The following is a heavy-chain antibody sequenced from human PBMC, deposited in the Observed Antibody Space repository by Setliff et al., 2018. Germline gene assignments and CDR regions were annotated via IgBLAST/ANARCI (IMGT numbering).Heavy chain of an antibody. CDR1: GGSISSASYY. CDR3: ARMSGFLYMDV. CDR2: IYTSWSS. D-gene: IGHD3-3*01. J-gene: IGHJ6*03. V-gene: IGHV4-61*09. Sequence: SETLSLTCTVSGGSISSASYYWSWIRQPAGKGLEWIGHIYTSWSSNYNPSLKGRATLSIDASKKQFSLKLTSVTAADTAVYYCARMSGFLYMDVWGKGTTVTVSS.